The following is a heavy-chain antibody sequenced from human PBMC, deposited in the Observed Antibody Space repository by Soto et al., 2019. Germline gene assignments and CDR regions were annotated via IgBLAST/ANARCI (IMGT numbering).Heavy chain of an antibody. CDR3: ARYCGGGSCYLGAFDI. CDR1: GVSINSANW. CDR2: IYPSGST. V-gene: IGHV4-4*02. J-gene: IGHJ3*02. D-gene: IGHD2-15*01. Sequence: QMQLQESGPGLVKPSGTLSLTCTVSGVSINSANWWTWVRQSPGKGLEWIGEIYPSGSTNFNPSLKSRVTISLDNSKNQFYLELTSVTAADTAVYYCARYCGGGSCYLGAFDIWGQGTMVTVSS.